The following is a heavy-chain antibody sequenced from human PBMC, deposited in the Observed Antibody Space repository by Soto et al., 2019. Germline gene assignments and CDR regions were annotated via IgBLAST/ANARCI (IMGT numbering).Heavy chain of an antibody. Sequence: QVQLVQYGAEVEKPGASVKVSCKASGYSFSNYAVHWVRQAPGQRLEWMGWVNAGNGNTRYSQNFQGRVTITRDTSARTAYLELSSLRSEDTAVYYCARGHLAVVPVASWYYSMDVWGKGTTVTVSS. CDR2: VNAGNGNT. CDR3: ARGHLAVVPVASWYYSMDV. J-gene: IGHJ6*03. D-gene: IGHD2-2*01. V-gene: IGHV1-3*01. CDR1: GYSFSNYA.